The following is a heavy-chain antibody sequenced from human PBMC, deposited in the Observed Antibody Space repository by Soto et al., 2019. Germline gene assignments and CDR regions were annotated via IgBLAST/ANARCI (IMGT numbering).Heavy chain of an antibody. V-gene: IGHV2-70*11. J-gene: IGHJ6*03. CDR1: GFSLSTSGMC. D-gene: IGHD2-2*01. CDR3: ARTAFGVVGEYYYYYYYMDV. Sequence: SGPTLVNPTQTLTLTCTFSGFSLSTSGMCVSWIRQPPGKALEWLARIDWDDDKYYSTSLKTRLTISKDTSKNQVVLTMTNMDPVDTATYYCARTAFGVVGEYYYYYYYMDVWGKGTTVTVSS. CDR2: IDWDDDK.